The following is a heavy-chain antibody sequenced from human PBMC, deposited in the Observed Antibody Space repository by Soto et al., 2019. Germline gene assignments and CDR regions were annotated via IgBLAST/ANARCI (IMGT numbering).Heavy chain of an antibody. CDR3: AKDILIQERTYYYFHLDV. CDR2: IRWNGGRR. CDR1: GFTFDDYA. Sequence: QPGGSLRLSCAASGFTFDDYAMHWVRQAPGQGLEWVAGIRWNGGRRAYADSVKGRFSISRDNARNSLYLQMNSLRTEDTALYYCAKDILIQERTYYYFHLDVWGQGTTVTVSS. J-gene: IGHJ6*02. D-gene: IGHD2-15*01. V-gene: IGHV3-9*01.